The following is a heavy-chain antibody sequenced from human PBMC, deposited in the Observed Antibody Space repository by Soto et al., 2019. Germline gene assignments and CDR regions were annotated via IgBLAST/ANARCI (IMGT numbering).Heavy chain of an antibody. CDR2: ISAYNGNT. V-gene: IGHV1-18*01. D-gene: IGHD6-6*01. J-gene: IGHJ6*03. Sequence: GASVKVSCKASGYTLTSYGISWVRQAPGQGLEWMGWISAYNGNTNYAQKLQGRVTMTTDTSTSTAYMELRSLRSDDTAVYYCARRIAAPPSSYHYYMDVWGKGTTVTVS. CDR1: GYTLTSYG. CDR3: ARRIAAPPSSYHYYMDV.